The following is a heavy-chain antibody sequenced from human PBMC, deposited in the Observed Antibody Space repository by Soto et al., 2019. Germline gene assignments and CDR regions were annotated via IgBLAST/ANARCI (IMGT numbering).Heavy chain of an antibody. J-gene: IGHJ5*02. Sequence: QVQLQESGPGLVKPSETLSLTCAVSGVSISSNYWTWIRQPPGKGLEWIGYIYHSGSTNYNPSLKSRVTISLDTSENQFSLKLSSVTAADTAVYYCARQTRYCSGGSCYNWFDPWGQGTLVTVST. CDR1: GVSISSNY. CDR3: ARQTRYCSGGSCYNWFDP. CDR2: IYHSGST. D-gene: IGHD2-15*01. V-gene: IGHV4-59*08.